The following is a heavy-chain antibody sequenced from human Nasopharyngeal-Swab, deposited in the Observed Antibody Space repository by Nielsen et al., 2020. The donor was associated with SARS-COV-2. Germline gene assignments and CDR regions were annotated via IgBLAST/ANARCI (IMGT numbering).Heavy chain of an antibody. D-gene: IGHD6-13*01. Sequence: SETLSLTGSVSGDSICNRFSYWAWIRQSPGKGLEWIGSASHTGAPSYMASLKSLVSFSVDTSHHQVALSLNSVTAADTAFYFCARLNIAATSSHFDYWGHGTPVTVLL. V-gene: IGHV4-39*01. CDR1: GDSICNRFSY. CDR3: ARLNIAATSSHFDY. CDR2: ASHTGAP. J-gene: IGHJ4*01.